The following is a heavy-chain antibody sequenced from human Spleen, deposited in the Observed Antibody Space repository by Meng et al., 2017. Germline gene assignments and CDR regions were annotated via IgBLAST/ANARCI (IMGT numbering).Heavy chain of an antibody. D-gene: IGHD2-21*01. Sequence: QVQLVQSGAEVKKPGASVEVSCKASGYTFTAYYIHWVRQAPGQGLGWMGRINPNSGGTNFAQKFQGRVIMTRDTSISTAYMELSSLGFDDTAVYYCAKALGWGSSPDYWGQGILVTVSS. CDR1: GYTFTAYY. J-gene: IGHJ4*02. CDR3: AKALGWGSSPDY. V-gene: IGHV1-2*06. CDR2: INPNSGGT.